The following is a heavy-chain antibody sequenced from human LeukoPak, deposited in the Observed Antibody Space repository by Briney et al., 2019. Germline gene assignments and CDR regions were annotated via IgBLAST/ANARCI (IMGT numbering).Heavy chain of an antibody. Sequence: GGSLRPCCASSGFTASDYVLHWVRQAPGKGLEWVAVISFDGSNKNYGDSVKGRFTISRDNSRNTLFLQMISLRTEDTAVYYCARNPPRRVTTMYYSYYWGQVTLVTVSS. CDR2: ISFDGSNK. D-gene: IGHD4-17*01. V-gene: IGHV3-30-3*01. CDR1: GFTASDYV. J-gene: IGHJ4*02. CDR3: ARNPPRRVTTMYYSYY.